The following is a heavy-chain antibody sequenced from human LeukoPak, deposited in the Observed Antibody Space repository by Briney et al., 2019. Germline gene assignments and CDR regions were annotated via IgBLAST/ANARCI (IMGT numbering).Heavy chain of an antibody. CDR3: ASLARSGYYLVQYFDL. J-gene: IGHJ2*01. D-gene: IGHD3-22*01. CDR2: IYHSGST. CDR1: GYSISSGYY. V-gene: IGHV4-38-2*02. Sequence: SETLSLTCTVSGYSISSGYYWGWIRQPPGKGLEWIGSIYHSGSTYYNPSLKSRVTISVDTSKNQFSLKLSSVTAAYTAVYYCASLARSGYYLVQYFDLWGRGTLVTVSS.